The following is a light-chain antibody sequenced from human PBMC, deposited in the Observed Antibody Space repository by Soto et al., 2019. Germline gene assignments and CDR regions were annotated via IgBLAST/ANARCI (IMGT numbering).Light chain of an antibody. CDR1: QSISSC. CDR2: DAS. Sequence: DIQMTQSPSPLSASVGDRVTITCRASQSISSCLAWYQQKPGKAPKLLIYDASSVQSGVPLRFSGSGSGTEFTLTISSLQPDDFATYYCQQYNSYSWTFGQGTKVAIK. V-gene: IGKV1-5*01. J-gene: IGKJ1*01. CDR3: QQYNSYSWT.